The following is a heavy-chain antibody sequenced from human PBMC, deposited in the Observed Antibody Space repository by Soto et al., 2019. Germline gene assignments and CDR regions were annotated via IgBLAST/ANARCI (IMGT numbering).Heavy chain of an antibody. CDR2: IYYSGST. J-gene: IGHJ4*02. CDR3: ARDYNNVLDY. V-gene: IGHV4-31*03. Sequence: SETLSLTCTVSGGSISSGGYYWSWIRQHPGKGLEWIGYIYYSGSTYYNPSLKSRVTISVDTSKNQFSLKLSSVTAADTDVYYCARDYNNVLDYWGQGPLVTVYS. D-gene: IGHD1-1*01. CDR1: GGSISSGGYY.